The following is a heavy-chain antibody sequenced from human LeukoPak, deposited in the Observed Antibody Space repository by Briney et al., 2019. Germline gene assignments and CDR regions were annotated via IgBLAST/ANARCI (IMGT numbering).Heavy chain of an antibody. V-gene: IGHV3-23*01. CDR2: ISGSGGST. J-gene: IGHJ1*01. Sequence: GGSLRLSCAASGFTFSSNAMSWVRQAPGKGLEWVSAISGSGGSTYYADSVKGRFTISRDNSKNTLYLQMNSLRAEDTAVYYCAKARGLAAAGTLEPFQHCGQGTLVTVSS. CDR3: AKARGLAAAGTLEPFQH. CDR1: GFTFSSNA. D-gene: IGHD6-13*01.